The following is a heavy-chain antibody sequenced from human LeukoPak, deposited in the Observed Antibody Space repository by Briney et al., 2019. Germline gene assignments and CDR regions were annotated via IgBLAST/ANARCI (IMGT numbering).Heavy chain of an antibody. Sequence: PGGSLRLSCAASGFTFSNYAMNWVRQAPGKGLEWVSGISGSGGSTYYADSVKGRFTISRDNSKKTLYLQMNSLRAEDTAVYYCAKDPRGYSYGPDYWGQGTLVTVSS. CDR3: AKDPRGYSYGPDY. V-gene: IGHV3-23*01. J-gene: IGHJ4*02. CDR1: GFTFSNYA. D-gene: IGHD5-18*01. CDR2: ISGSGGST.